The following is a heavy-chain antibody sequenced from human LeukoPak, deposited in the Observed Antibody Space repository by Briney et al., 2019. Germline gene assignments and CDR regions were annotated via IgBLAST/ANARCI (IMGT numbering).Heavy chain of an antibody. V-gene: IGHV3-13*01. D-gene: IGHD6-13*01. Sequence: GGSLRLSCAASGFTFRCYDMHWVRQATGKGLEWVSGIGTAGEIYYPGSVKGRFTISRENAKNSLYLQMNSLRAGDTAVYYCARAAYSSTWYSRYFDLWGRGTLVTVSS. CDR2: IGTAGEI. CDR3: ARAAYSSTWYSRYFDL. J-gene: IGHJ2*01. CDR1: GFTFRCYD.